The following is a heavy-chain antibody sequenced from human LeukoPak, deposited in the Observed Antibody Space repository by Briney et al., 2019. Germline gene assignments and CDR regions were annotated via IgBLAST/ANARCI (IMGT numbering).Heavy chain of an antibody. D-gene: IGHD5-12*01. Sequence: GRSLRLSCAASGFTFSSYAMHWVRQAPGKGLEWVAVMSYDGSNKYYADSVKGRFTISRDNSKNTLYLQMNSLRAEDTAVYYCARDIVAGPLRGDAFDIWGQGTMVTVSS. CDR1: GFTFSSYA. CDR3: ARDIVAGPLRGDAFDI. J-gene: IGHJ3*02. V-gene: IGHV3-30*04. CDR2: MSYDGSNK.